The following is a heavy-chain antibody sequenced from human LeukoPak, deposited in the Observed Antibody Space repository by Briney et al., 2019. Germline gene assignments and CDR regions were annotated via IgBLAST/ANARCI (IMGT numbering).Heavy chain of an antibody. CDR1: GFTFTSHA. J-gene: IGHJ4*02. CDR3: ARDIRGYIQSDGYFDY. Sequence: GRSLRLSCEASGFTFTSHAVHWVRQAPGEGLEWVAVLSDVGRSTLYSDSVKGRFTVSRDNSNNTLFLQMDSLRTEDSAGYYCARDIRGYIQSDGYFDYWGRGTLVTVSS. D-gene: IGHD1-1*01. V-gene: IGHV3-30*04. CDR2: LSDVGRST.